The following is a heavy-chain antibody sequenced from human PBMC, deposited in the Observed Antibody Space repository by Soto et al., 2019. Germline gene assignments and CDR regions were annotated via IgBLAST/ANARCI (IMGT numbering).Heavy chain of an antibody. Sequence: SETLSLTCTVSGGSISSGGYYWSWIRQHPGKGLEWIGYIYYSGSTYYNPSLKSRVTISVDTSKNQFSLKLSSVTAADTAVYYCARDGVMTTVTTDAFDIWGQGTMVTVSS. J-gene: IGHJ3*02. CDR2: IYYSGST. CDR3: ARDGVMTTVTTDAFDI. V-gene: IGHV4-31*03. D-gene: IGHD4-17*01. CDR1: GGSISSGGYY.